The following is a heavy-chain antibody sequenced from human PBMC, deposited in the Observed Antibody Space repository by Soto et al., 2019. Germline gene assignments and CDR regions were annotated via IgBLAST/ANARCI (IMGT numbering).Heavy chain of an antibody. CDR1: GYTFTGYY. Sequence: GASVKVSCKASGYTFTGYYMHWVRQAPGQGPEWMGWINPNSGGTNYAQNFQGRATVTRDTSISTAYMELSRLRSDDTAVYYCARVRHGDTLLFGYCDRVTLGTVSS. CDR2: INPNSGGT. CDR3: ARVRHGDTLLFGY. J-gene: IGHJ4*02. V-gene: IGHV1-2*02. D-gene: IGHD4-17*01.